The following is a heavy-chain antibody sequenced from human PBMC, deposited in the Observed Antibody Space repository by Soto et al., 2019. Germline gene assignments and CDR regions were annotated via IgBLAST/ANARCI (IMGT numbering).Heavy chain of an antibody. CDR1: GGSFSGYY. CDR2: INHSGST. CDR3: ARGRMTTVTTSLNLFDY. V-gene: IGHV4-34*01. J-gene: IGHJ4*02. Sequence: QVQLQQWGAGLLKPSETLSLTCAVYGGSFSGYYWSWIRQPPGKGLEWIGEINHSGSTNYNPSLKSRVTISVDTSKNQFSLKLSSVTAADTAVYYCARGRMTTVTTSLNLFDYWGQGTLVTVSS. D-gene: IGHD4-17*01.